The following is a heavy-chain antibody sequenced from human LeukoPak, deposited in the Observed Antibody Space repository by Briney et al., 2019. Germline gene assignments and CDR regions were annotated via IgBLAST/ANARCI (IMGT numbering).Heavy chain of an antibody. J-gene: IGHJ4*02. D-gene: IGHD1-26*01. Sequence: GGSLRLSCAASGFTFSSYSMTWVRQAPGKGLEWVSSISSSSSYIYYADSVKGRFTISRDNAKNSLYLQMNSLRAEDTAVYYCARDLGSGSYFDYWGQGTLVTVSS. CDR3: ARDLGSGSYFDY. V-gene: IGHV3-21*01. CDR1: GFTFSSYS. CDR2: ISSSSSYI.